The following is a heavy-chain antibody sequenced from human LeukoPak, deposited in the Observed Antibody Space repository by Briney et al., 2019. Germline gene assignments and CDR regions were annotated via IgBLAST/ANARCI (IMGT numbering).Heavy chain of an antibody. D-gene: IGHD2-15*01. J-gene: IGHJ3*02. CDR1: GYTFTIYY. Sequence: ASVTVSFTSSGYTFTIYYITWVRQPPGQGLEWMGWIISYSDNPTYARNLQGRVTMTTDTTTSKAYMELRSLRSDDTAVYYCARSPHYCSGGSCYFDVFDIWGQGTVVTVSS. CDR3: ARSPHYCSGGSCYFDVFDI. CDR2: IISYSDNP. V-gene: IGHV1-18*01.